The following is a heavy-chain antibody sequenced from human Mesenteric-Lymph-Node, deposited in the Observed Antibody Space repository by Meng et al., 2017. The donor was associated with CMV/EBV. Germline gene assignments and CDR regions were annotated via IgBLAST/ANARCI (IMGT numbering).Heavy chain of an antibody. CDR2: IYHTGDT. J-gene: IGHJ5*02. V-gene: IGHV4-59*08. CDR3: ARLYYDFWSGPNWFDP. Sequence: SETLSLTCTVSGASISTYYWTWIRQNPGKGLEWIGYIYHTGDTKNNPSLKSRVTISIDTSKNQFSLELRSVTAADTAVYYCARLYYDFWSGPNWFDPWGQGTLVTVSS. CDR1: GASISTYY. D-gene: IGHD3-3*01.